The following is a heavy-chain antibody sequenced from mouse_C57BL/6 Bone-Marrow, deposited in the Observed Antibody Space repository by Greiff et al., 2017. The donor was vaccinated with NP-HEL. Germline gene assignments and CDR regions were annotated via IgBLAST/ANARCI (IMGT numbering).Heavy chain of an antibody. CDR3: AKDWSWYFDV. Sequence: VKLQESGPGLVQPSQSLSITCTVSGFSLTSCGVHWVRQSPGKGLEWLGVIWRGGSTDYNAAFMSRLSITKDNSESQVFFKMNSLQADDTAIYYCAKDWSWYFDVWGTGTTVTVSS. CDR2: IWRGGST. J-gene: IGHJ1*03. CDR1: GFSLTSCG. V-gene: IGHV2-5*01.